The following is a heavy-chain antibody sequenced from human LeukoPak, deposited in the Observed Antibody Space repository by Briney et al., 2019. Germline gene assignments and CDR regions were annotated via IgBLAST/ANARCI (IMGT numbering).Heavy chain of an antibody. CDR3: ARDVHGDYGSGWFDP. CDR2: MMPLFGTA. D-gene: IGHD4-17*01. J-gene: IGHJ5*02. Sequence: SVKVSCKTSGGTFNNSAISWVRQPPGQGLEWLGGMMPLFGTAGYAQKFQGRVTITKDESTRTVYLELTSLTSDDTAVYYCARDVHGDYGSGWFDPWGQGTLVSVSS. CDR1: GGTFNNSA. V-gene: IGHV1-69*05.